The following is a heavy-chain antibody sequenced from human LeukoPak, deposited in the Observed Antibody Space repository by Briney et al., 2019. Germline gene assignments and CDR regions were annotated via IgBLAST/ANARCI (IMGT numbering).Heavy chain of an antibody. CDR1: GFTFSSYS. D-gene: IGHD2-2*01. J-gene: IGHJ3*02. V-gene: IGHV3-21*01. CDR2: ISSSSSYI. Sequence: SGGSLRLSCAASGFTFSSYSMNRVRQAPGKGLGWVSSISSSSSYIYYADSVKGRFTISRDNAKNSLYLQMNSLRAEDTAVYYCARDCSSTSCRITSYYYDINAGVDAFDIWGQGTVVTVSS. CDR3: ARDCSSTSCRITSYYYDINAGVDAFDI.